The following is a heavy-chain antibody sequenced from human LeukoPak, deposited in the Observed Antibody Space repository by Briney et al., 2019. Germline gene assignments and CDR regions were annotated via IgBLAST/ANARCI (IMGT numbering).Heavy chain of an antibody. V-gene: IGHV1-46*01. CDR2: INPSGGST. CDR3: AIIPMVRGPYYYYMDV. J-gene: IGHJ6*03. Sequence: ASVKVSCKASGYTFTSYYMHWVRQAPGQGLEWMGIINPSGGSTSYAQKFQGRVTMTRDMSTSTVYMEPSSLRSEDTAVYYCAIIPMVRGPYYYYMDVWGKGTTVTISS. D-gene: IGHD3-10*01. CDR1: GYTFTSYY.